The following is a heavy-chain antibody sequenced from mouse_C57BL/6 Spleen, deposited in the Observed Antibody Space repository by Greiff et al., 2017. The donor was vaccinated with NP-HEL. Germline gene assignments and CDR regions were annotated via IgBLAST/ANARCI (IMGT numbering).Heavy chain of an antibody. CDR3: ARPGTAQATFAY. CDR1: GYTFTSYW. V-gene: IGHV1-53*01. CDR2: INPSNGGT. Sequence: VKLQQPGTELVKPGASVKLSCKASGYTFTSYWMHWVKQRPGQGLEWIGNINPSNGGTNYNEKFKSKATLTVDKSSSTAYMQLSSLTSEDSAVYYCARPGTAQATFAYWGQGTLVTVSA. J-gene: IGHJ3*01. D-gene: IGHD3-2*02.